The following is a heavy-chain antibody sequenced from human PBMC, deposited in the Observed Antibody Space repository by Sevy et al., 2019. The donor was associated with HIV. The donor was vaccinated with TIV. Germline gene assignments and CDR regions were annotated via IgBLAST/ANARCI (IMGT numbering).Heavy chain of an antibody. CDR2: MSPRSGST. V-gene: IGHV1-8*02. Sequence: ASVKVSCKASGDTFSTYDINWVRQAPGQGLEWMGWMSPRSGSTGFTQKLQGRLTMTRDTSINTAYMELSSLRSEDTAVYYCASGGSGDVWNYGYYYYGMDVWGQGTTVTVSS. CDR3: ASGGSGDVWNYGYYYYGMDV. J-gene: IGHJ6*02. CDR1: GDTFSTYD. D-gene: IGHD3-3*01.